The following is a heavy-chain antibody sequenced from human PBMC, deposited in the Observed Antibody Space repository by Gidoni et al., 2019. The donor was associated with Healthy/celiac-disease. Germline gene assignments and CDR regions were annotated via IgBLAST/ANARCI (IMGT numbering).Heavy chain of an antibody. V-gene: IGHV1-58*01. CDR1: GFTFTRSA. Sequence: QMQLVQSGPEVKKPGTSVKVSCTASGFTFTRSAVQWVRQARGQRLAWIGWIVVGSGNTNDAQKFQERVTITRDISTSTAYRELSSLRSEDTAVYYCAADIDYYDIDRAAFDIWGQGTMVTVSS. D-gene: IGHD3-22*01. CDR3: AADIDYYDIDRAAFDI. CDR2: IVVGSGNT. J-gene: IGHJ3*02.